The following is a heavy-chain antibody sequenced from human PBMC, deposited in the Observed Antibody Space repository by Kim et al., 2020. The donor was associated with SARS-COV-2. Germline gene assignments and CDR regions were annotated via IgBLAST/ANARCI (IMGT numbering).Heavy chain of an antibody. D-gene: IGHD3-10*01. CDR3: AGDPETVRGVIFSR. Sequence: AQKFQGRVTITADKSTGAAYMELSSLRSEDTAVYYCAGDPETVRGVIFSRWGQGTLVTVSS. J-gene: IGHJ4*02. V-gene: IGHV1-69*04.